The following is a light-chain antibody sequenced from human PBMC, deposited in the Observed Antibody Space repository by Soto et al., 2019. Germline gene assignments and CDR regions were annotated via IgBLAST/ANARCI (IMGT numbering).Light chain of an antibody. CDR2: DAS. J-gene: IGKJ3*01. CDR1: QVITNH. CDR3: QKYDGVPQ. V-gene: IGKV1-33*01. Sequence: DIQMIQSPSSLSASVGDTVTITCQANQVITNHLNWYQHKPGKAPNLLIYDASHLETGVPSSFIGSGCGTYFTLTISSRQSEGIATYYCQKYDGVPQFGPGTRVDF.